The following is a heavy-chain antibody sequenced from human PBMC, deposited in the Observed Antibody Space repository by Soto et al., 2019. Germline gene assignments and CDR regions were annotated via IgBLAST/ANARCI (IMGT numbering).Heavy chain of an antibody. J-gene: IGHJ2*01. Sequence: ASVKVSCMASGYTFTSYDINWVRQATGQGLEWMGWMNPNSGNTGYAQKFQGRVTMTRNTSISTAYMELSSLRSEDTAVYYCARPLIPREYRPTTVTPYWYFDLWGRGTLVTVSS. D-gene: IGHD4-17*01. CDR2: MNPNSGNT. V-gene: IGHV1-8*01. CDR1: GYTFTSYD. CDR3: ARPLIPREYRPTTVTPYWYFDL.